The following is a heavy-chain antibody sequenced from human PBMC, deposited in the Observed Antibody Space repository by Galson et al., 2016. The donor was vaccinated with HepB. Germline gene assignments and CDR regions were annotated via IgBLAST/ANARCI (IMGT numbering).Heavy chain of an antibody. V-gene: IGHV1-18*01. D-gene: IGHD5/OR15-5a*01. Sequence: SVKVSCKASGYTFTTYGISWVRQAPGQGLEWMGWISPYNGHTNYAHNLQDRVTMTTDTSTSTAYMELRSLRSDDTAVYYCARSSWRSPLVYWGQGTLVIVSS. CDR3: ARSSWRSPLVY. CDR2: ISPYNGHT. CDR1: GYTFTTYG. J-gene: IGHJ4*02.